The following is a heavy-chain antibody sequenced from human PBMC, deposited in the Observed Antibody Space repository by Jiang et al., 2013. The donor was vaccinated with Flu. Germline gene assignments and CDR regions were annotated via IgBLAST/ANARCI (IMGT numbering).Heavy chain of an antibody. V-gene: IGHV3-53*01. Sequence: QLVESGGGLIQPGGSLRLSCAASGFTVSSSYMNWVRQAPGKGLEWVSVIYSGGNTYYADSVKGRFTFSRDNSQNTLYLQMNSLRAEDTAVYYCARTRDEYCSGGNCYPGSAFDIWGQGTMVTVSS. CDR3: ARTRDEYCSGGNCYPGSAFDI. CDR1: GFTVSSSY. D-gene: IGHD2-15*01. J-gene: IGHJ3*02. CDR2: IYSGGNT.